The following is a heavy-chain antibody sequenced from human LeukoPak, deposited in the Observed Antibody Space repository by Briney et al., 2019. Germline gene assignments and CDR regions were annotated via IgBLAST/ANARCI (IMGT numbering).Heavy chain of an antibody. J-gene: IGHJ4*02. CDR1: GYTFTSYA. Sequence: GASVKVSCKASGYTFTSYAMHWVRQAPGQRLEWIGWINAGNGNTKYSQKFQGRVTITRDTSASTAYMELSSLRSEDTAVYYCARGQRFLEWLLSQRGYYFDYWGQGTLVTVSS. D-gene: IGHD3-3*01. CDR3: ARGQRFLEWLLSQRGYYFDY. CDR2: INAGNGNT. V-gene: IGHV1-3*01.